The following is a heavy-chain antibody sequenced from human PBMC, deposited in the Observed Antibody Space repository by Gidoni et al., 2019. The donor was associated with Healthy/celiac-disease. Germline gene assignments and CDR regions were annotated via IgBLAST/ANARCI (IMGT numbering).Heavy chain of an antibody. Sequence: EVQLVESGGGLVKPGGSLRLSCAASGFTFSSYSMNWVRQAPGKGLECVSSISSSSSYIYYADSVKGRLTISRDNAKNSLYLQMNSLRAEDTAVYYCAREPVLRYFDPYHWGQGTLVTVSS. CDR3: AREPVLRYFDPYH. CDR2: ISSSSSYI. J-gene: IGHJ5*02. V-gene: IGHV3-21*01. D-gene: IGHD3-9*01. CDR1: GFTFSSYS.